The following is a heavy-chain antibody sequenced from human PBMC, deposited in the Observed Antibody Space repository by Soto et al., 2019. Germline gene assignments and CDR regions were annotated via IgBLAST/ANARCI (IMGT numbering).Heavy chain of an antibody. D-gene: IGHD2-15*01. Sequence: PGESLKISCKGSGYSFTSYWIGWVRQMPGKGLEWMGIIYPGDSDTRYSPSFQGQVTISADKSISTAYLQWSSLKASDTAMYYCALGYCSGGSCYPIDYWGQGTLVTVSS. V-gene: IGHV5-51*01. CDR3: ALGYCSGGSCYPIDY. CDR2: IYPGDSDT. J-gene: IGHJ4*02. CDR1: GYSFTSYW.